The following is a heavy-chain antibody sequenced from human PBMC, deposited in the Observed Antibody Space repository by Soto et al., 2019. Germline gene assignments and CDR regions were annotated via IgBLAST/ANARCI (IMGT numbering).Heavy chain of an antibody. J-gene: IGHJ5*02. CDR3: ARGRHYYGSGSYYWWFDP. V-gene: IGHV4-59*08. CDR2: IYYSGST. Sequence: PSETLSLTCTVSGGSISSYYWSWIRQPPGKGLEWIGYIYYSGSTNHNPSLKSRVTISVDTSKNQFSLKLSSVTAADTAVYYCARGRHYYGSGSYYWWFDPWGQGTLVTVSS. CDR1: GGSISSYY. D-gene: IGHD3-10*01.